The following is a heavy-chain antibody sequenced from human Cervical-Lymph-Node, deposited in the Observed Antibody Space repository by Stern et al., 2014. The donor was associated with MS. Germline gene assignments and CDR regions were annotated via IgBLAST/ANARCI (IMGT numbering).Heavy chain of an antibody. D-gene: IGHD2-8*01. CDR2: TYYRSKWYN. J-gene: IGHJ6*02. Sequence: QMQLVQSGPGLVKPSQTLSLTCAISGDSVSSNSAAWNWIRQSPSRGLEWLGRTYYRSKWYNDYAVSVKSRITINPDTSKNQFSLQLNSVTPEDTAVYYCAREADCTNGVCYYGVDVWGQGTTVTVSS. CDR1: GDSVSSNSAA. CDR3: AREADCTNGVCYYGVDV. V-gene: IGHV6-1*01.